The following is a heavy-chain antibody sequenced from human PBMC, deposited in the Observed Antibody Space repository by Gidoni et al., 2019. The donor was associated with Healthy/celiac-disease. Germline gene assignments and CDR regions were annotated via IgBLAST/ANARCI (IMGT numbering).Heavy chain of an antibody. D-gene: IGHD6-13*01. CDR3: ASGVLAAAVAK. Sequence: VQLVESGGGVVQPGRSLRLACAASGFTLGSYAMHWVRQAPGKGLEWVAVISYDGSNKYYADSVKGRFTISRDNSKNTLYLQMNSLRAEDTAVYYCASGVLAAAVAKWGQGTLVTVSS. V-gene: IGHV3-30-3*01. CDR1: GFTLGSYA. CDR2: ISYDGSNK. J-gene: IGHJ4*02.